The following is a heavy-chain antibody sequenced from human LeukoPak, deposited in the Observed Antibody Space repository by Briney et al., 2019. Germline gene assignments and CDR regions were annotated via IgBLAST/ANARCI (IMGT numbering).Heavy chain of an antibody. D-gene: IGHD6-19*01. Sequence: GGSLRLSCAASGFSSSGYGMHWVRQAPGRGLEWVAFIRFDGSNTYYADSVKGRFTISRDNSENTLYLQMGSLRADDTAVYYCARDQRGSGWFLDYWGQGTLVTVSS. CDR2: IRFDGSNT. CDR1: GFSSSGYG. J-gene: IGHJ4*02. V-gene: IGHV3-30*02. CDR3: ARDQRGSGWFLDY.